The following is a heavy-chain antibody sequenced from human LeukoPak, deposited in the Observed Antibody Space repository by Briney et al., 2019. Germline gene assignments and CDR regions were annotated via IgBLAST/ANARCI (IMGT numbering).Heavy chain of an antibody. V-gene: IGHV3-30*14. CDR1: GFTFSSYA. J-gene: IGHJ4*02. CDR2: IPYDGSNK. CDR3: ARDHGPLYYFDY. Sequence: GGSLRLSCAASGFTFSSYAMHWIRQAPGKGLEWVALIPYDGSNKYYADSVKGRFTVSRDNSKNTLYLQMNSLRAEDTAVYYCARDHGPLYYFDYWGQGTLVTVSP.